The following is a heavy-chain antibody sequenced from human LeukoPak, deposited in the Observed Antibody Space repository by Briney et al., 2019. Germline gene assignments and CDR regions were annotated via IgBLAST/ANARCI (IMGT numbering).Heavy chain of an antibody. CDR1: GFTFSSYW. D-gene: IGHD3-10*01. CDR2: IKQDGNEK. CDR3: ARDRVTMVRGVVDF. Sequence: GGSLRLSCAASGFTFSSYWMSWVRQAPGKGLEWVANIKQDGNEKYYVDSVKGRFTISRDNAKNSLYLQMNSLRAEDTAVYYCARDRVTMVRGVVDFWGQGTLVTVSS. V-gene: IGHV3-7*01. J-gene: IGHJ4*02.